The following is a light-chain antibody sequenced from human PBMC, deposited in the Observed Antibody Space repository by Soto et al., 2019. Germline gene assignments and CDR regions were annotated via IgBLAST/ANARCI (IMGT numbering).Light chain of an antibody. V-gene: IGLV2-14*01. J-gene: IGLJ1*01. CDR3: SSYTSRSTLDYV. CDR1: SSDVGGYNY. Sequence: QSALTQPASVSGSPGQSITISCTGTSSDVGGYNYVSWYQQHPGKAPKLMIYEVSNRPSGVSTRFSGSKSGNTASLTISGLQAEDEADYSCSSYTSRSTLDYVFGSGTKLTVL. CDR2: EVS.